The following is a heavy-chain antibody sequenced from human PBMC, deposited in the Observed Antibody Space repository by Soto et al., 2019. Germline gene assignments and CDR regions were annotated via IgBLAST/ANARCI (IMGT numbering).Heavy chain of an antibody. CDR2: IHPIVGST. Sequence: ASVKASVKASGYTFTSYSMHWVRQAPGQGLEWMGIIHPIVGSTSYAQEFQGRVPMTRDTSTSTVYMQLSSLRSEDTAVYYCARVPPGGVTNFNYWGKGTLVTVSS. V-gene: IGHV1-46*01. CDR3: ARVPPGGVTNFNY. J-gene: IGHJ4*02. D-gene: IGHD3-16*01. CDR1: GYTFTSYS.